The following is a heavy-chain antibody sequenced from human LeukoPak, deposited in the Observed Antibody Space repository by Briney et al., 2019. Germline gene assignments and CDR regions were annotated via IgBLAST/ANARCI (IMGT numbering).Heavy chain of an antibody. V-gene: IGHV3-7*01. CDR3: ARELLGHGYNSGDFDY. CDR1: GVSISSDNY. CDR2: IKQDGSEK. Sequence: ETLSPTCIVSGVSISSDNYWGWIRQAPGKGLEWVANIKQDGSEKYYVDSVKGRFTISRDNAKNSLYLQMNSLRAEDTAVYYCARELLGHGYNSGDFDYWGQGTLVTVSS. J-gene: IGHJ4*02. D-gene: IGHD5-24*01.